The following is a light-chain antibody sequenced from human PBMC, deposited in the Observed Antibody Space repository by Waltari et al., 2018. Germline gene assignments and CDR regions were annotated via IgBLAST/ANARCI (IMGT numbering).Light chain of an antibody. J-gene: IGLJ1*01. Sequence: QSALAQPASVSGLPGQSLSISCTGTSSYIGGYNYVSCHQHHPGQAPKVLIYDVNTRPSGVPDRFSGSKSGNTASLTISGLQAEDEADYYCCSYAGSPYVFGTGTKVTVL. CDR3: CSYAGSPYV. CDR2: DVN. CDR1: SSYIGGYNY. V-gene: IGLV2-11*01.